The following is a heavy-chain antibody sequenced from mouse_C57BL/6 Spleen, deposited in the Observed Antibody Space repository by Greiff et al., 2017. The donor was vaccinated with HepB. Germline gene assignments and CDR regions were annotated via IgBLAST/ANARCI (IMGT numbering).Heavy chain of an antibody. CDR2: IYPGDGDT. V-gene: IGHV1-82*01. J-gene: IGHJ1*03. CDR3: ARFQARLHWYFDV. CDR1: GYAFSSSW. Sequence: QVQLQQSGPELVKPGASVKISCKASGYAFSSSWMNWVKQRPGKGLEWIGRIYPGDGDTNYNGKFKGKATLTADKSSSTAYMQLSSLTSEDSAVYFCARFQARLHWYFDVWGTGTTVTVSS. D-gene: IGHD1-2*01.